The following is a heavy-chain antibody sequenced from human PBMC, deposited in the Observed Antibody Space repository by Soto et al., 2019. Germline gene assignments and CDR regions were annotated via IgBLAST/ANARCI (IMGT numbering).Heavy chain of an antibody. Sequence: PAETLSLTCTVSGGSISSGDYYWSWIRQPPGKGLEWIGYIFHSGSTHYNPSLKSRITISVDTSKNQLSLKLSSVTAADTAVYYCARSPGELRDHFFDYWGQGTLVTVSS. CDR2: IFHSGST. CDR3: ARSPGELRDHFFDY. J-gene: IGHJ4*02. D-gene: IGHD1-7*01. V-gene: IGHV4-30-4*01. CDR1: GGSISSGDYY.